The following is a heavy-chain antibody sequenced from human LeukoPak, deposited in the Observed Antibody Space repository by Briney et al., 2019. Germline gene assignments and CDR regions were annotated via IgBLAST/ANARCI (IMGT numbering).Heavy chain of an antibody. D-gene: IGHD1-26*01. CDR1: GGTFSSYA. CDR2: IIPIFGTA. V-gene: IGHV1-69*05. J-gene: IGHJ4*02. Sequence: SVKVSCKASGGTFSSYAISWVRQAPGQGLEWMGGIIPIFGTANYAQKFQGRVTITTDESTSTAYMELGSLRSEDTAVYYCTRKGSSDYWGQGTLVTVSS. CDR3: TRKGSSDY.